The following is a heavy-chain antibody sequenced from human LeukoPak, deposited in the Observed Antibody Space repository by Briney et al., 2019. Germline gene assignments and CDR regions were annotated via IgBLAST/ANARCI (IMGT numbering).Heavy chain of an antibody. D-gene: IGHD3-10*01. J-gene: IGHJ4*02. CDR1: GFTVSSNY. CDR2: IYSGGST. V-gene: IGHV3-53*01. CDR3: AGGYGSGSYYSPY. Sequence: GGSLRLSCAASGFTVSSNYMSWVRQAPGKGLEWVSVIYSGGSTYYADSVKGRFTISRDNSKNALYLQMNSLRAEDTAVYYCAGGYGSGSYYSPYWGQGTLVTVSS.